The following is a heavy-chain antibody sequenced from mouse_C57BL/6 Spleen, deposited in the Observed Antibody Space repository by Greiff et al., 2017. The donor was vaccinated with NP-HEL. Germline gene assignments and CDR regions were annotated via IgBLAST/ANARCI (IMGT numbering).Heavy chain of an antibody. CDR3: ARDGGAHFDY. CDR1: GFTFSSYA. V-gene: IGHV5-4*01. Sequence: EVMLVESGGGLVKPGGSLKLSCAASGFTFSSYAMSWVRQTPEERLEWVATISDGGSYTYYPDNVKGRFTISRDHAKNNLYLQMSHLKSEATAMYYCARDGGAHFDYWGQGTTLTVSS. CDR2: ISDGGSYT. J-gene: IGHJ2*01.